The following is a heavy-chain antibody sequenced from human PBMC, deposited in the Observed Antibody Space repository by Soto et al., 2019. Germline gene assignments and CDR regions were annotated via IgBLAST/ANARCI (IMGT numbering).Heavy chain of an antibody. V-gene: IGHV4-39*01. Sequence: QLQLQESGPGLVKPSETLSLTCTVSGGSISRSSYYWGWIRQPPGKGLEWIGSVYYTGTTYDNPSLKSRVTISVDTSKNQFSLKLSSVTAADTAVYYCASYYGDYNYYFAYWGQGTLVTVSS. D-gene: IGHD4-17*01. CDR3: ASYYGDYNYYFAY. CDR2: VYYTGTT. CDR1: GGSISRSSYY. J-gene: IGHJ4*02.